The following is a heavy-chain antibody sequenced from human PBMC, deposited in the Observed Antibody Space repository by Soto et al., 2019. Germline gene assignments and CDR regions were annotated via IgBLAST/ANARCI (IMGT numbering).Heavy chain of an antibody. CDR3: ARDPPPPGY. J-gene: IGHJ4*02. CDR1: GYTFASYA. CDR2: ISAYNGNT. V-gene: IGHV1-18*01. Sequence: QVQLVQSGAEVKKPGASVKVSCKASGYTFASYAISWMRQAPGQGLEWMGWISAYNGNTKYAQKLQGRVTMSTATPTSTAYMELKSLRSDGTAVYSCARDPPPPGYWGPGTRVTVSS.